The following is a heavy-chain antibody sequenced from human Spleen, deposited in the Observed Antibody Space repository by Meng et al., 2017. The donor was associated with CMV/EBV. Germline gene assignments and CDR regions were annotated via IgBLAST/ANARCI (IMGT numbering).Heavy chain of an antibody. D-gene: IGHD1-26*01. CDR1: GGSISSSGYY. V-gene: IGHV4-39*07. CDR2: IYYSGST. CDR3: ARETRIVGASYYFDY. Sequence: SETLSLTCTVSGGSISSSGYYWGWIRQPPGKGLEWIGTIYYSGSTYYNPSLKSRVTISVDTSKNQFSLKLSSVTAADTAVYYRARETRIVGASYYFDYWGQGTLVTVSS. J-gene: IGHJ4*02.